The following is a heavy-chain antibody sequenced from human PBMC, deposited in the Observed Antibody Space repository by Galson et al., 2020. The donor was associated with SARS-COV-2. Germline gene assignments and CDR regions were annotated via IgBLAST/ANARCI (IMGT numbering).Heavy chain of an antibody. CDR3: TTDPGRGIMITFGGVIVFGDY. J-gene: IGHJ4*02. D-gene: IGHD3-16*02. Sequence: GGSLRLSCAASGFTFSNAWMSWVRQAPGKGLEWVGRIKSNTDGGTTDYAAPVKGRFTISRDDSKNTLYLQMNSLKTEDTAVYYCTTDPGRGIMITFGGVIVFGDYWGQGTLVTVSS. CDR1: GFTFSNAW. CDR2: IKSNTDGGTT. V-gene: IGHV3-15*01.